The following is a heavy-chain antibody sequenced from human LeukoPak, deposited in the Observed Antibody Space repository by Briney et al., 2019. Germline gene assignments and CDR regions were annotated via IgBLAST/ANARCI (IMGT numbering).Heavy chain of an antibody. CDR1: GFTFSDYY. V-gene: IGHV3-11*01. CDR2: IGSSGSTI. CDR3: AREALMTTVTTTAYYFDY. Sequence: PGGSLRLSCAASGFTFSDYYMSWIRQAPGKGLEWVSYIGSSGSTIYYADSVKGRFTISRDNAKNSLYLLMNSLRAEDTAVYYCAREALMTTVTTTAYYFDYWGQGTLVTVSS. D-gene: IGHD4-17*01. J-gene: IGHJ4*02.